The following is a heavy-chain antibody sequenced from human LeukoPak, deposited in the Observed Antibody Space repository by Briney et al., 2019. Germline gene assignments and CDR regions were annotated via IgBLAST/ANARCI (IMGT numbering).Heavy chain of an antibody. CDR3: ARKSASGNYPLDY. Sequence: RGSLRLSCAASGFTFSSYAMHWVRQAPGKGLEWVSVISADSATTFYADSVKGRFTISRDNAKNTVFLQMSSLRAEDTALYYCARKSASGNYPLDYWGQGTLVTVSS. D-gene: IGHD3-10*01. CDR2: ISADSATT. J-gene: IGHJ4*02. CDR1: GFTFSSYA. V-gene: IGHV3-23*01.